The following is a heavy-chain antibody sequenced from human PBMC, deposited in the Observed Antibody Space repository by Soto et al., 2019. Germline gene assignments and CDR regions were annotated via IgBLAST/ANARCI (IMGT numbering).Heavy chain of an antibody. CDR2: IYYSGST. D-gene: IGHD7-27*01. J-gene: IGHJ6*02. CDR3: ARGNWDTYYYYYGMDV. Sequence: PSETLSLTCTVSGGSISSYYWSWIRQPPGKGLEWIGYIYYSGSTNYNPSLKSRVTISVDTSKNQFSLKLSSVTAADTAVYYCARGNWDTYYYYYGMDVWGQGTTVTVSS. CDR1: GGSISSYY. V-gene: IGHV4-59*01.